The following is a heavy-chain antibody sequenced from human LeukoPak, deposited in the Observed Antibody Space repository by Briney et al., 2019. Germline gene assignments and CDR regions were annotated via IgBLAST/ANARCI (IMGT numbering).Heavy chain of an antibody. D-gene: IGHD5-24*01. Sequence: GRSLRLSCAASGFTFSSYGMHWVRQAPGKGLEWVAVIWYDGSNKHYADSVKGRFTISRDNSKNTLYLQMNSLRAEDTAVYYCARVRERWLQLGAFDIWGQGTMVTVSS. J-gene: IGHJ3*02. CDR3: ARVRERWLQLGAFDI. V-gene: IGHV3-33*01. CDR1: GFTFSSYG. CDR2: IWYDGSNK.